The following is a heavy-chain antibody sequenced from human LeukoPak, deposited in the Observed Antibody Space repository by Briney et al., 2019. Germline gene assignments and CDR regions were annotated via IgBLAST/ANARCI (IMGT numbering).Heavy chain of an antibody. CDR3: ARGGEGSDYYFDY. Sequence: PSETLSLTCTVSGYSISSGYYWGWIRRPPGKGLEWIGRIYHSGSTYYNPSLKRRVTISVDTSKNQFSLKLSSVTAADTAVYYCARGGEGSDYYFDYWGQGTLVTVSS. V-gene: IGHV4-38-2*02. D-gene: IGHD4-17*01. CDR2: IYHSGST. CDR1: GYSISSGYY. J-gene: IGHJ4*02.